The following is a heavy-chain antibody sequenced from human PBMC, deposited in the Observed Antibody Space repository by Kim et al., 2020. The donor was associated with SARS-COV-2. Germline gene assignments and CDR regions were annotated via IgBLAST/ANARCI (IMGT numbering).Heavy chain of an antibody. D-gene: IGHD3-22*01. CDR1: GYSFTSYW. CDR3: ARHRYYYDSSGYFSYYYYYGMDV. CDR2: IYPGDSDT. Sequence: GESLKISCKGSGYSFTSYWIGWVRQMPGKGLEWMGIIYPGDSDTRYSPSFQGQVTISADKSSSTAYLQWSSLKASDTAMYYCARHRYYYDSSGYFSYYYYYGMDVWGQGTTVTVSS. V-gene: IGHV5-51*01. J-gene: IGHJ6*02.